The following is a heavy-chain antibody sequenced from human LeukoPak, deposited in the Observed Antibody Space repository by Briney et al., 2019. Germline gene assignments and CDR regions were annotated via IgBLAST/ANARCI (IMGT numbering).Heavy chain of an antibody. CDR3: AREPTEGYYYYMDV. V-gene: IGHV3-48*03. CDR2: ISSSGSTI. Sequence: GGSLRLSCAASGFTFSSYEMNWVRQAPGKGLEWVSYISSSGSTIYYADSVKGRFTISRDNAKNSLYLQMNSLRAEDTAVYYCAREPTEGYYYYMDVWGKGTTVTISS. J-gene: IGHJ6*03. CDR1: GFTFSSYE.